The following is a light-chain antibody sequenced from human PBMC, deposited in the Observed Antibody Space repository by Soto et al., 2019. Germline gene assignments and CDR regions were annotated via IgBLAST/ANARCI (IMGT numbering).Light chain of an antibody. CDR1: QSVSSK. J-gene: IGKJ4*01. Sequence: EIVMTQSQATRSVSPGEKATLSCRASQSVSSKLAWYQQKPGQAPRLLIYGASTRATGIPARFSGSGSGTEFTLTISSLQSEDFAVYYCQQYNNWPLTFGGGTKVDIK. CDR2: GAS. CDR3: QQYNNWPLT. V-gene: IGKV3-15*01.